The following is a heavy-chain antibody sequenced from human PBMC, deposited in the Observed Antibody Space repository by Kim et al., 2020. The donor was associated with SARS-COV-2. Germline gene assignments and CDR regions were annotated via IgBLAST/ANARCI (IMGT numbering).Heavy chain of an antibody. J-gene: IGHJ4*02. Sequence: SETLSLTCTVSGGSISSGGYYWSWIRQHPGKGLEWIGYIYYSGSTYYNPSLKSRVTISVDTSKNQFSLKLSSVTAADTAVYYCARVIGELLGTYFDYWGQGTLVTVSS. D-gene: IGHD3-10*01. CDR1: GGSISSGGYY. CDR2: IYYSGST. CDR3: ARVIGELLGTYFDY. V-gene: IGHV4-31*03.